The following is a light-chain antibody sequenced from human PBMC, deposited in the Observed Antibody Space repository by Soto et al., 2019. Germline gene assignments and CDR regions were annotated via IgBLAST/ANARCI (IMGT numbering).Light chain of an antibody. V-gene: IGKV1-12*02. CDR1: QDITTW. J-gene: IGKJ2*01. Sequence: DIQMTQSPSSVSASVGDRVTITCRASQDITTWLAWYQQKPGKAPKLLIYAASGLQSAVPSRFSGSESGRPFTLTVSSLQPEDFASYYCQQGQNFSFTFGKGTTMEIK. CDR2: AAS. CDR3: QQGQNFSFT.